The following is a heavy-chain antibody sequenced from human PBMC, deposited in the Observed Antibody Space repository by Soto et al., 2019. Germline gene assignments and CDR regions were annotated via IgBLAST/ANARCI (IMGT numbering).Heavy chain of an antibody. Sequence: QVQLQQWGAGLLKVSETLSLTCAVVGDSLRGQSWNWIRRSPGKGLEWIGELDQSGGTNYNPSLKSRAIISDDTSKNQSSLTLTSVTAADTAVYYCAREDSNGWSGESLDVWGQGTTVTVSS. CDR1: GDSLRGQS. D-gene: IGHD6-19*01. J-gene: IGHJ6*02. CDR2: LDQSGGT. V-gene: IGHV4-34*01. CDR3: AREDSNGWSGESLDV.